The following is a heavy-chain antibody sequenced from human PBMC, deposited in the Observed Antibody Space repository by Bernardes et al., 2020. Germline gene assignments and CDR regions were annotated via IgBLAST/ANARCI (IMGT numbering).Heavy chain of an antibody. CDR3: ARGSTYCGGDCYGH. V-gene: IGHV3-53*01. CDR2: IYSGGST. J-gene: IGHJ4*02. D-gene: IGHD2-21*01. CDR1: GFTVSSNY. Sequence: GGSLRLSCAASGFTVSSNYMSWVRQAPGKGLEWVSVIYSGGSTYYADSVKGRFTISRDNSKNTLYLQMNSLRAEDTAVYYCARGSTYCGGDCYGHWGQGTLVTVSS.